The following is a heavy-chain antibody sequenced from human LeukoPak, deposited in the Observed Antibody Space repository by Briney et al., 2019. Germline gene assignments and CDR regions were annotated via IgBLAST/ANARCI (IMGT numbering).Heavy chain of an antibody. Sequence: SETLSLTCTVSGGSISSNSYYWGWIRQPPGKGLEWIGSIYYSGSTYYNPSLKSRVTISVDRSKNQFSLKLSSVTAADTAVYYCARGGIVATITFDYWGQGTLVTVSS. CDR1: GGSISSNSYY. J-gene: IGHJ4*02. CDR2: IYYSGST. D-gene: IGHD5-12*01. V-gene: IGHV4-39*07. CDR3: ARGGIVATITFDY.